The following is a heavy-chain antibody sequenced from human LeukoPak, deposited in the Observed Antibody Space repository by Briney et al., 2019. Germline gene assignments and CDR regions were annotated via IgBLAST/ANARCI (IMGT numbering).Heavy chain of an antibody. J-gene: IGHJ6*03. CDR3: ARAQSDYGDYNYYYYYMDV. D-gene: IGHD4-17*01. CDR1: GYTFTGYY. Sequence: GASVKVSCKASGYTFTGYYIHWVRQAPPQGLEWMGWINPNSGGTHSAQRSQGRGTMTWDTSISTVYMEFSSLRTDDTAVYYCARAQSDYGDYNYYYYYMDVWGKGTTVTISS. V-gene: IGHV1-2*02. CDR2: INPNSGGT.